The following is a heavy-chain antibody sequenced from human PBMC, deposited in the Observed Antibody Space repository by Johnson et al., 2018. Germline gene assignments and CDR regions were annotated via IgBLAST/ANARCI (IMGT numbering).Heavy chain of an antibody. Sequence: QVQLVESGGGVVQPGRSLRLSCAASGFTFSSYAMHWVRQAPGKGLEWVAVISYDGSNKYYADSVKGRFTISRANSKNTLYLQMNSLRAEDTAVYYCARADPGGGCSSTSCYFRVSAFDIWGQGTMVTVSS. D-gene: IGHD2-2*01. V-gene: IGHV3-30-3*01. J-gene: IGHJ3*02. CDR3: ARADPGGGCSSTSCYFRVSAFDI. CDR1: GFTFSSYA. CDR2: ISYDGSNK.